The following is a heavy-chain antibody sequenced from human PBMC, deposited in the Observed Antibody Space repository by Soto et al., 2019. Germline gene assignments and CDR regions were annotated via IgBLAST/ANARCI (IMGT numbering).Heavy chain of an antibody. CDR1: CGSLSSGDYY. CDR3: ARDRYNYVRDVYYYFFDC. D-gene: IGHD3-10*02. CDR2: IFYIGVT. Sequence: PSETLSLTFTGSCGSLSSGDYYWNLVRRRPGKGLEWMGNIFYIGVTCYNPCLMIRLTISCDTSNKQFPLSLLSVTAADTAVYFCARDRYNYVRDVYYYFFDCWGQETRVTVSS. V-gene: IGHV4-31*02. J-gene: IGHJ4*02.